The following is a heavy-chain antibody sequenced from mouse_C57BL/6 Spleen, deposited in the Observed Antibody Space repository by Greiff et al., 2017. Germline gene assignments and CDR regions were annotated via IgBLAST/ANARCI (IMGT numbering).Heavy chain of an antibody. CDR2: IWTGGGT. Sequence: VKLVESGPGLVAPSQSLSITCTVSGFSLTSYAISWVRQPPGKGLEWLGVIWTGGGTNYNSALKSRLSISKDNSKSQVFLKMNSLQTDDTARYYCASHYGSSYAGFAYWGQGTLVTVSA. CDR1: GFSLTSYA. J-gene: IGHJ3*01. V-gene: IGHV2-9-1*01. D-gene: IGHD1-1*01. CDR3: ASHYGSSYAGFAY.